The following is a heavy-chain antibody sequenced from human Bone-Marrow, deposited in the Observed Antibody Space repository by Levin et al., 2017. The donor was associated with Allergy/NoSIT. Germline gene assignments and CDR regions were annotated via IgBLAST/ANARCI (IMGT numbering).Heavy chain of an antibody. CDR1: GGSISTYY. D-gene: IGHD3-9*01. CDR2: IYHSGST. J-gene: IGHJ4*02. CDR3: ARARVDYDILTGYYNRHFDY. V-gene: IGHV4-59*08. Sequence: GSLRLSCTVSGGSISTYYWSWIRQPPGKGLQWIGSIYHSGSTNYNPSLKSRVTISVDTSKNQFSLRLSSVTAADTAVYYCARARVDYDILTGYYNRHFDYWGQGTLVTVSS.